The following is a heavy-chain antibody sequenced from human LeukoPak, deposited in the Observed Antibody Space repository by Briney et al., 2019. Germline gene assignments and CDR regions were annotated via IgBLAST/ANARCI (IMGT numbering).Heavy chain of an antibody. V-gene: IGHV4-38-2*02. D-gene: IGHD2-15*01. CDR1: GYSISTGYY. CDR2: FYHGGST. J-gene: IGHJ6*03. CDR3: ARWGYCSGGSCSYYYYYMDV. Sequence: SETLSLTCTVSGYSISTGYYWDWIRQPPGKGLEWIGTFYHGGSTYYNPSLKSRVTISVDTSKNQFSLKLSSVTAADTAVYYCARWGYCSGGSCSYYYYYMDVWGKGTTVTVSS.